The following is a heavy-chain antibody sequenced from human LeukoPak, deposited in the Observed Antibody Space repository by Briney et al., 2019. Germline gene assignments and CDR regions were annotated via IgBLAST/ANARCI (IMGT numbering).Heavy chain of an antibody. CDR3: AKLQGIGENIDY. D-gene: IGHD3-10*01. CDR2: ISYDATDV. CDR1: GFTFSSYG. V-gene: IGHV3-30*18. J-gene: IGHJ4*02. Sequence: GGSLRLSCAASGFTFSSYGMHWVRQAPGKGLEWVAVISYDATDVHYADSTKGRFTISRDNSRDTLYLQMDTLGAGDTAVYYCAKLQGIGENIDYWGQGTLVTVSS.